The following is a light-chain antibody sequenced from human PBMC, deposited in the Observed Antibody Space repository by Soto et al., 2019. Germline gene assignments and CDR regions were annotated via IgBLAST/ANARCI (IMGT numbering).Light chain of an antibody. CDR3: QQHNGYPLT. CDR2: AAS. V-gene: IGKV1-9*01. Sequence: DIQLTQSPSFLSASVGDRVTITCRASQGISGNLAWYQQKPAIAPRLLIYAASTLQSGVPARFSGSGSGTEFTLTISSLQPEDVATYYCQQHNGYPLTFGGGTKVEIK. J-gene: IGKJ4*01. CDR1: QGISGN.